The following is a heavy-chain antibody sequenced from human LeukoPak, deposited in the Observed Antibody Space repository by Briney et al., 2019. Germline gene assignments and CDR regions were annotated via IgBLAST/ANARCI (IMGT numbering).Heavy chain of an antibody. CDR1: GDSVSSNSAA. D-gene: IGHD5-18*01. CDR2: TYYRSKWYN. CDR3: ARVGLPDTAMVQPFDY. V-gene: IGHV6-1*01. Sequence: SQTLSLTCAISGDSVSSNSAAWNWIRQSPSRGLEWLGRTYYRSKWYNDYAVSVKSRITINPDTSKNQFSLQLNSVTPEGTAVYYCARVGLPDTAMVQPFDYWGQGTLVTVSS. J-gene: IGHJ4*02.